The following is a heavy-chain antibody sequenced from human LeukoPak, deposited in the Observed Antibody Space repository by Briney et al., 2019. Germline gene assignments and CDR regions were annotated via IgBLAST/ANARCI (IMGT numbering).Heavy chain of an antibody. Sequence: GGSLRLSCAASGFTFSDYWMTWVRQAPGKGLEWVANIKRDGSEKYYVDSVKGRLTISRDNAKNSLYLQMNSLRAEDTAVYYCAREIFWSGYFSNLHFDYWGQGTLVTVSS. CDR3: AREIFWSGYFSNLHFDY. CDR1: GFTFSDYW. J-gene: IGHJ4*02. CDR2: IKRDGSEK. D-gene: IGHD3-3*01. V-gene: IGHV3-7*01.